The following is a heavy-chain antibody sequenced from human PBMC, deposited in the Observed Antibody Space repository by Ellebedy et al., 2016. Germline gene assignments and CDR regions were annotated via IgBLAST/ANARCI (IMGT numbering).Heavy chain of an antibody. J-gene: IGHJ4*02. CDR1: GSRFTSYW. CDR2: IDPSDSST. D-gene: IGHD5-12*01. V-gene: IGHV5-10-1*01. CDR3: ARHRGGYSGYPLGADY. Sequence: GESLKISCKGSGSRFTSYWITWVRQMAGKGLEWMGRIDPSDSSTNYSPSFQGHVTISADKSISTAYLQWSSLKASDTAMYYCARHRGGYSGYPLGADYWGQGTLVTVSS.